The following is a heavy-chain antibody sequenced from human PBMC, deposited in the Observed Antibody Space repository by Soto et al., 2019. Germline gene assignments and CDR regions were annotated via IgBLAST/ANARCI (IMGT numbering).Heavy chain of an antibody. J-gene: IGHJ4*02. CDR3: AKAPASSLTASRPFDQ. CDR2: ISSSGGST. Sequence: GGSLRLSCAASGITFSNYAMSWVRQASVKGVEWVSSISSSGGSTYYAGSVKGPFTIARDNSKNTLFLQMNSLTAEDTAVYYCAKAPASSLTASRPFDQWGQGTLATVSS. D-gene: IGHD5-18*01. V-gene: IGHV3-23*01. CDR1: GITFSNYA.